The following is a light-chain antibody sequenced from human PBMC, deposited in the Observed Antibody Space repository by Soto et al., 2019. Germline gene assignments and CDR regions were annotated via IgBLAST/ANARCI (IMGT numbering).Light chain of an antibody. CDR1: QSVSSN. J-gene: IGKJ1*01. V-gene: IGKV3-15*01. Sequence: EKVMTQSPATLSVSPGERATLSCRASQSVSSNLAWYQQKPGRAPRLLIYGASTRATGIPARFSGSGSGTEFTLTISSLQSEDFAVYYCQQYNNWPWTFGQGTKVDIK. CDR2: GAS. CDR3: QQYNNWPWT.